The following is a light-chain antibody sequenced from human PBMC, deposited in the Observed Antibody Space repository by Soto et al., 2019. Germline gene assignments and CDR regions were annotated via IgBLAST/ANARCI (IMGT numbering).Light chain of an antibody. CDR2: KAS. Sequence: DIQMTQSPSTLSATIGDRVTITCRASQSINKWVAWYQQKPGKAPNLLIYKASTLESGVPSRFSGSASGTVFTLTISSLQPDDFATYYCQHYNSYSEAFGQGTKVDI. V-gene: IGKV1-5*03. J-gene: IGKJ1*01. CDR1: QSINKW. CDR3: QHYNSYSEA.